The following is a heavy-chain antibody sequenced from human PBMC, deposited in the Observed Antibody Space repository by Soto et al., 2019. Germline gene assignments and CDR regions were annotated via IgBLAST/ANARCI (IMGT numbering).Heavy chain of an antibody. CDR3: AKTITTFGGSSTGRGALLDY. CDR2: ITDSGGDA. CDR1: GITFGSRA. V-gene: IGHV3-23*01. D-gene: IGHD3-3*01. J-gene: IGHJ4*02. Sequence: EVQLLESGGDLIQPGGSLRLSCVASGITFGSRAMSWVRQAPGEGLEWVSTITDSGGDAKYADSVRGRFAISRDNSKNTFYLQMNSLSSEDTAVYFCAKTITTFGGSSTGRGALLDYWGQGILVTVSS.